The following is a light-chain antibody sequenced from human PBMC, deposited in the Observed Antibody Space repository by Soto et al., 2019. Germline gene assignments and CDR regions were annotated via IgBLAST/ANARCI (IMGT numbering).Light chain of an antibody. V-gene: IGLV1-44*01. J-gene: IGLJ2*01. CDR1: SSNIGSNN. CDR2: TND. CDR3: ETWDDSLNGVV. Sequence: QSVLTQPPSASGTPGQRVTFYCSGSSSNIGSNNVNWYQQFPRTAPKLLIYTNDQRPSGVPDRFSGSKSGTSASLAISGLQSEDEADYYCETWDDSLNGVVFGGGTKLTVL.